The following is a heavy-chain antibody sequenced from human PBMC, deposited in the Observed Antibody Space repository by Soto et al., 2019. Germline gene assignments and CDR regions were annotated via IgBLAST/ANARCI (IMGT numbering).Heavy chain of an antibody. CDR3: ARDLVGATTEYFQH. CDR2: IYSGGST. Sequence: EVQLVESGGGLVQPGGSLRLSCAASGFTVSSNYMSWVRQAPGNGLEWVSVIYSGGSTYYADSVKGRFTISRDNSKNTLYLQMNSLRAEDTAVYYCARDLVGATTEYFQHWGQGTLVTVSS. CDR1: GFTVSSNY. D-gene: IGHD1-26*01. V-gene: IGHV3-66*01. J-gene: IGHJ1*01.